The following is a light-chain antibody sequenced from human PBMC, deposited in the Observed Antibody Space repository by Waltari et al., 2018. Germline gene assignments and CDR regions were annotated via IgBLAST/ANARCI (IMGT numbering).Light chain of an antibody. CDR1: QNIFSF. CDR2: GVS. CDR3: QQSYSTPYT. J-gene: IGKJ2*01. V-gene: IGKV1-39*01. Sequence: DIQMTQSPSSLSASVGDRVTITCRASQNIFSFLNWYPQKPGKAPKLLIYGVSNLESGDPSRFSGSGSATDFTLTSSSLQPEDFATYYCQQSYSTPYTFGQGTKLDIK.